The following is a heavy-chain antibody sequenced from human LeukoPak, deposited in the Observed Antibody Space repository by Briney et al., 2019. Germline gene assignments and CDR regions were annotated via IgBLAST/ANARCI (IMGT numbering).Heavy chain of an antibody. CDR2: IYYSGST. Sequence: PSETLSLTCTVSGGSISSYYWSWIRQPPGRGVEWIGYIYYSGSTNYNSSLKSRVTISVDTSKNQFSLKLSSVTAADTAVYYCAKYGDYGNPYEAFDIWGQGTMVTVSS. V-gene: IGHV4-59*01. J-gene: IGHJ3*02. CDR1: GGSISSYY. CDR3: AKYGDYGNPYEAFDI. D-gene: IGHD4-17*01.